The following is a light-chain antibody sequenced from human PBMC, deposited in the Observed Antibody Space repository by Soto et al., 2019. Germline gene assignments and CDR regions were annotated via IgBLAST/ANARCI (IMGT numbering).Light chain of an antibody. J-gene: IGKJ1*01. Sequence: AIQVTQSPTSLSASVGDRVTITCRSSQDIRNYLGWYQQKPGKAPQLLIYGASSLQRGVSSRFSGSGFGTDFTPTISSLQPEDSATYYCLQDRSHFWTFGQGTKVDIK. CDR2: GAS. CDR1: QDIRNY. V-gene: IGKV1-6*01. CDR3: LQDRSHFWT.